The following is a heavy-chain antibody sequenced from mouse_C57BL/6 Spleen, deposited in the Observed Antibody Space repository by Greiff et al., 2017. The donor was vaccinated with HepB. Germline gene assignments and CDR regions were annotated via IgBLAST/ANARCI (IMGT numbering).Heavy chain of an antibody. V-gene: IGHV1-15*01. Sequence: QVQLQQSGAELVRPGASVTLSCKASGYTFTDYEMHWVKQTPVHGLEWIGAIDPETGGTAYNQKVKGKAILTADKSSSTAYMERRSPTSEDSAVYYCTIDYGNYLYAMDYLGQGTSVTVSS. J-gene: IGHJ4*01. D-gene: IGHD2-1*01. CDR1: GYTFTDYE. CDR3: TIDYGNYLYAMDY. CDR2: IDPETGGT.